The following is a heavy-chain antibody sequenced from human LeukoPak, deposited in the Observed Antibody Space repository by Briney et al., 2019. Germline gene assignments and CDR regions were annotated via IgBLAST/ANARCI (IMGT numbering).Heavy chain of an antibody. CDR2: LYSGGST. D-gene: IGHD4-17*01. V-gene: IGHV3-66*01. CDR1: GFTVSSNY. Sequence: QSGGSLRLSCTASGFTVSSNYMTWVRQAPGKGLEWVSVLYSGGSTYYADSVKGRFTISRDNSKNTLYLQMNSLRAEDTAVYYCARATVYWGQGTLVTVSP. CDR3: ARATVY. J-gene: IGHJ4*02.